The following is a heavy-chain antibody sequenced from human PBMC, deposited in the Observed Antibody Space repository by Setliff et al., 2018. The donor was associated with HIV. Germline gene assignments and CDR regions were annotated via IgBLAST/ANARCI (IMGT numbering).Heavy chain of an antibody. CDR2: IWYDGSNK. V-gene: IGHV3-33*01. D-gene: IGHD3-22*01. CDR3: ARAEFYYDLPHYYYFMDV. J-gene: IGHJ6*03. Sequence: PGGSLRLSCEASGFTFSSHGMHWVRQAPGKGLEWVAVIWYDGSNKYYADSVKGRFTISRDNSKNTLYLQMNSLRAEDTAVYYCARAEFYYDLPHYYYFMDVWGKGTTVTVSS. CDR1: GFTFSSHG.